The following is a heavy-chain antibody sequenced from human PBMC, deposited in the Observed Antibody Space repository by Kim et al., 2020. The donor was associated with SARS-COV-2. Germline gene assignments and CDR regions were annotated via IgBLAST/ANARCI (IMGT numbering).Heavy chain of an antibody. J-gene: IGHJ6*02. CDR2: ISYDGSNK. Sequence: GGSLRLSCAASGFTFSSYAMHWVRQAPGKGLEWVAVISYDGSNKYYADSVKGRFTISRDNSKNTLYLQMNSLRAEDSAVYYCARDRGSSWYHIYYYYGMDVWGQGTTVTVSS. CDR3: ARDRGSSWYHIYYYYGMDV. CDR1: GFTFSSYA. D-gene: IGHD6-13*01. V-gene: IGHV3-30*04.